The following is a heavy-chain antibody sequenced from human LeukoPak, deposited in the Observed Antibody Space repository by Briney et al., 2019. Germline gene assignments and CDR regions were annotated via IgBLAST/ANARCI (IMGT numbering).Heavy chain of an antibody. J-gene: IGHJ4*02. CDR2: ISSSGSTI. Sequence: GGSLRLSCAASGFTFSSYEMNWVRQAPGKGLEWVSYISSSGSTIYYADSVKGRFTISRDNAKNSLYLQMNSLRAEDTAVYYCARERWGKHFDYWGQGTLVTVSS. D-gene: IGHD3-16*01. V-gene: IGHV3-48*03. CDR3: ARERWGKHFDY. CDR1: GFTFSSYE.